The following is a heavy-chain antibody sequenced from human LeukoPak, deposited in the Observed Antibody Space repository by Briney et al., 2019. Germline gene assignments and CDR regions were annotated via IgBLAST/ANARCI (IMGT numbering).Heavy chain of an antibody. V-gene: IGHV3-21*01. CDR3: ARDRSVVTGYYYFDF. CDR1: GFTFSNYN. J-gene: IGHJ4*01. CDR2: ITSGSNYV. Sequence: GGSLRLSCAASGFTFSNYNMNWVRQAPGKGLEWVSSITSGSNYVEYTDSVKGRFTISRDNAKNSLYLQMNSLRAEDTAVYFCARDRSVVTGYYYFDFWGHGTLVTVSS. D-gene: IGHD3-9*01.